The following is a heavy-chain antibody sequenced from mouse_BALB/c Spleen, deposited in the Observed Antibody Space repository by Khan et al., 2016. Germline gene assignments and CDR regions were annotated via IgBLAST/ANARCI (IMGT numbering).Heavy chain of an antibody. CDR1: GDSITSGY. V-gene: IGHV3-8*02. J-gene: IGHJ4*01. CDR3: TRYGGSSYVGSIDV. Sequence: EVQLQESGPSLVKPSQTLSLTCSVTGDSITSGYWYWIRKFPGNKLEYMGYISYSVSTYYNPYLKSRISIHRATFTHQYYLQLTSLTTDDTATYTCTRYGGSSYVGSIDVWGPGTSVTVSS. CDR2: ISYSVST. D-gene: IGHD1-1*01.